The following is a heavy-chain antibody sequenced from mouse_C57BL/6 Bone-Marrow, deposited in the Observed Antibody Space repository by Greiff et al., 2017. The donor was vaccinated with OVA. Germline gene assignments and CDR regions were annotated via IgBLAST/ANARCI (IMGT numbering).Heavy chain of an antibody. CDR1: GYTFTSYW. J-gene: IGHJ1*03. V-gene: IGHV1-69*01. Sequence: VQLQQPGAELVMPGASVKLSCKASGYTFTSYWMHWVKQRPGQGLEWIGEIDPSDSYTNYNQKFKGKSTLTVDKSSSPAYMQLSSLTSEDSAVYYCARKGFTTETYWYFDVWGTGTTVTVSS. CDR2: IDPSDSYT. D-gene: IGHD2-12*01. CDR3: ARKGFTTETYWYFDV.